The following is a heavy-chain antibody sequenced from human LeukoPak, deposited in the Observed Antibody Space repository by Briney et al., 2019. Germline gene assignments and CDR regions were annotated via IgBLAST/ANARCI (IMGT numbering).Heavy chain of an antibody. CDR2: VYYSGST. CDR1: GYSISSSDW. D-gene: IGHD4-23*01. Sequence: SDTLSLTCTVSGYSISSSDWWGWIRPPPGKGLEWIGYVYYSGSTYYNPSLKRRVTMSVDTSKNQFSLKLSSVTAVDTAVYYCARSVDGGNSPFDYWGQGTLVTVSS. CDR3: ARSVDGGNSPFDY. J-gene: IGHJ4*02. V-gene: IGHV4-28*01.